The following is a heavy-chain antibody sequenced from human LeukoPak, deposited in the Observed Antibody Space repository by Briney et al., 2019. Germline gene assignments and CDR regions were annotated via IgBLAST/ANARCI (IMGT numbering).Heavy chain of an antibody. CDR1: GGSISSGGYS. Sequence: SETLSLTCAVSGGSISSGGYSWSWIRQPPGKGLEWIGYIYHSGSTYYNPSLKSRVTISVDTSKNQFSLKLSSVTAADTAVYYCARYYDSSGYYPYYFDYWGQGTLVTVSS. CDR2: IYHSGST. CDR3: ARYYDSSGYYPYYFDY. J-gene: IGHJ4*02. D-gene: IGHD3-22*01. V-gene: IGHV4-30-2*02.